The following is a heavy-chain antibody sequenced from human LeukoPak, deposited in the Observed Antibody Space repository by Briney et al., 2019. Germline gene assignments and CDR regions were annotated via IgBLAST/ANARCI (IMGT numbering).Heavy chain of an antibody. CDR3: AKDQGYSGYVAVY. Sequence: PGGSLRLSCAASGFTFSSYAMYWVRQAPGKGLEWVSAISGRGDSTYYADSVKGRFTISRDNSKNTLYLQMNSLRAEDTAVYYCAKDQGYSGYVAVYWGQGTLVTVSS. J-gene: IGHJ4*02. V-gene: IGHV3-23*01. CDR1: GFTFSSYA. D-gene: IGHD5-12*01. CDR2: ISGRGDST.